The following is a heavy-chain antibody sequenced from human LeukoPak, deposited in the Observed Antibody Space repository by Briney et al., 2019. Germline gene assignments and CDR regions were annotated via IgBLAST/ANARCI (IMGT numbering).Heavy chain of an antibody. V-gene: IGHV4-34*01. D-gene: IGHD1-26*01. Sequence: SSETLSLTCAVYGGSFSDYSWTWIRQPPGKGLECIGEINHSGNTNYNPSLKSRVTISVDTSKNQFSLKLSSVTAADTAVYYCARVARGSYPTYYYYYYMDVWDKGTTVTVSS. CDR2: INHSGNT. CDR1: GGSFSDYS. CDR3: ARVARGSYPTYYYYYYMDV. J-gene: IGHJ6*03.